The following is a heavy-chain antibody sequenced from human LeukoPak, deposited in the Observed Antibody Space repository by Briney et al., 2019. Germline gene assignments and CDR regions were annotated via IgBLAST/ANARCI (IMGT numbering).Heavy chain of an antibody. D-gene: IGHD5/OR15-5a*01. CDR2: SSGYNDNT. CDR3: ARDKLNPVYLRS. Sequence: ASVKVSCKASGYTFTSYGISWVRQAPGQGLEWMGWSSGYNDNTNYAQKFQGRVTMTTDTSTSTAYMELRSLRSDDTAVYYCARDKLNPVYLRSWGQGTMVTVSS. V-gene: IGHV1-18*01. J-gene: IGHJ3*01. CDR1: GYTFTSYG.